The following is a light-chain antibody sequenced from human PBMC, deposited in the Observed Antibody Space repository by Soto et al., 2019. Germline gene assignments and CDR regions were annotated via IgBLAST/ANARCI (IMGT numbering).Light chain of an antibody. Sequence: QSALTQPASVSGSPGQSITISCTGSNSDVGGYDSVSWYQQHPGKAPKLMISEVRNRPSGVSNRFSGSKSGNTASLTISGLQADDEADYYCSSYSRINPRVVFGGGTKLTVL. V-gene: IGLV2-14*01. CDR1: NSDVGGYDS. CDR3: SSYSRINPRVV. J-gene: IGLJ2*01. CDR2: EVR.